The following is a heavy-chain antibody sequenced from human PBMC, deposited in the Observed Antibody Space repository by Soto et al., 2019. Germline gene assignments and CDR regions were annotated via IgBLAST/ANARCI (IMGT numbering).Heavy chain of an antibody. CDR2: ITSSVGTT. CDR1: GFTFSHFE. D-gene: IGHD2-21*01. J-gene: IGHJ4*02. Sequence: GSLRLSCAASGFTFSHFEMNWVLQAPGKGLEWVSYITSSVGTTYYADSVKGRFTISRDNTKNSLYLQMNSLRAEDTAVYYCAKGHVFVAPQNGRSFDSWGQGSLVTVSS. CDR3: AKGHVFVAPQNGRSFDS. V-gene: IGHV3-48*03.